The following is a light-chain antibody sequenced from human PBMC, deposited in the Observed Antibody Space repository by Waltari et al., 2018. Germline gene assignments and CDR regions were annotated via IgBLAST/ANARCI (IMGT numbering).Light chain of an antibody. V-gene: IGKV1-5*03. Sequence: DIQMTQFPSTLSASVGDRLTITCRASQSINSWLAWYQQKPGKAPKLLIYQASSLESGVPSRFSGSGSVTEFTLTISSLQPDDFATYYCQQYNSYEWTFGQGTKVAIK. CDR3: QQYNSYEWT. CDR2: QAS. J-gene: IGKJ1*01. CDR1: QSINSW.